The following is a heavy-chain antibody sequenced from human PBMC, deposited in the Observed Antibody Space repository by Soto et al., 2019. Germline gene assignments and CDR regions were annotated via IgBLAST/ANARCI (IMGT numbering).Heavy chain of an antibody. CDR2: ISSGGGST. CDR1: GFTFSNYD. D-gene: IGHD2-15*01. V-gene: IGHV3-23*01. J-gene: IGHJ5*02. CDR3: AKSEIVAT. Sequence: GGSLRLSCAASGFTFSNYDMSWVRQAPGKGLEWVSTISSGGGSTYYADSVRGRFTISRDNSKNTLYLQLNSLRAEDTAMFYCAKSEIVATWGQGTLVTVSS.